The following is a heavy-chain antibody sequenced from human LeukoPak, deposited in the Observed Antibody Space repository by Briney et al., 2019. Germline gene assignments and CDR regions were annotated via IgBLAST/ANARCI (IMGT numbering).Heavy chain of an antibody. V-gene: IGHV3-21*04. CDR2: ISSSSSYI. D-gene: IGHD3-10*01. CDR1: GFTFSSYS. CDR3: ARETFGWFGELLRGYYYYYMDV. Sequence: PGGSLRLSCAASGFTFSSYSMNWVRRAPGKGLEWVSSISSSSSYIYYADSVKGRFTISRDNAKNSLYLQMNSLRAEDTAVYYCARETFGWFGELLRGYYYYYMDVWGKGTTVTISS. J-gene: IGHJ6*03.